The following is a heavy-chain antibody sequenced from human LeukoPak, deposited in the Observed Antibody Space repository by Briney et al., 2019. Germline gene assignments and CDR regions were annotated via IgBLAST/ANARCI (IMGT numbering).Heavy chain of an antibody. J-gene: IGHJ4*02. Sequence: GESLKISCKGSGYSFTSHWIGWVRQMPGKGLEWMGIIYPGDSDTTYSPSFQGQVTISADKSVSTAYLQWGSLKASDTAMYYCARLTGSGTYYFDYWGQGTLVTVSS. V-gene: IGHV5-51*01. CDR3: ARLTGSGTYYFDY. D-gene: IGHD6-19*01. CDR1: GYSFTSHW. CDR2: IYPGDSDT.